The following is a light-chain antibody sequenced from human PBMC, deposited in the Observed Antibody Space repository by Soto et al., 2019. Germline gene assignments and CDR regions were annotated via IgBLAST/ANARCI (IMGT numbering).Light chain of an antibody. CDR3: GSWDSSLSAYV. CDR1: SSNIGGNS. J-gene: IGLJ1*01. CDR2: DDN. Sequence: QSVMTQPPSVSAAPGQKVTISCSGSSSNIGGNSVSWYQQLPGTAPKLLIYDDNKRPSRIPDRFSGSKSGTSATLGITGFQTWDEADYYCGSWDSSLSAYVFGTGTKLTVL. V-gene: IGLV1-51*01.